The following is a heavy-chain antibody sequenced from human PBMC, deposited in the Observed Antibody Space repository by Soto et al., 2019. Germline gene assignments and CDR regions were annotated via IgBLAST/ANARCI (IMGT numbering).Heavy chain of an antibody. CDR1: GYTFTSYT. Sequence: ASVKVSCKASGYTFTSYTMHWVRQAPGQRLEWMGWINAGTGNTKYSQKFQGRVTITRDTSASTAYMEVSSLRSEDTAVYYCARDHSSSWYGDWGQGTLVTVSS. V-gene: IGHV1-3*01. J-gene: IGHJ4*02. CDR3: ARDHSSSWYGD. CDR2: INAGTGNT. D-gene: IGHD6-13*01.